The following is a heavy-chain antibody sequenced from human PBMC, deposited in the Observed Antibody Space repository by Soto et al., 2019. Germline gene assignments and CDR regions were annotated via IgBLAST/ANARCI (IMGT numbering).Heavy chain of an antibody. J-gene: IGHJ4*02. CDR3: ARTSSSWYFDY. V-gene: IGHV3-30-3*01. CDR2: ISYDGSNK. Sequence: GGSLRLSCAASGFTFSSYAMHWVRQAPGKGLEWVAVISYDGSNKYYADSVKGRFTISRDNSKNTLYLQMNSLRAEDTAVYYCARTSSSWYFDYWGQGILVTVSS. CDR1: GFTFSSYA. D-gene: IGHD6-13*01.